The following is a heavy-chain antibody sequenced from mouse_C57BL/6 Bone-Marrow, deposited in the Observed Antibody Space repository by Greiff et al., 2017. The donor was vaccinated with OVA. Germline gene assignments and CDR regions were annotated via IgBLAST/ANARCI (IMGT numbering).Heavy chain of an antibody. CDR2: IRSKSSNYAT. CDR1: GFTFNTYA. CDR3: VTFYYSIAY. D-gene: IGHD2-5*01. J-gene: IGHJ3*01. Sequence: EVQGVESGGGLVQPKGSLKLSCAASGFTFNTYAMHWVRQAPGKGLEWVARIRSKSSNYATYYADSVKDIFTISRDESPSMLYLRMTNLKTEDTAMYYSVTFYYSIAYWGQGTRLTVSA. V-gene: IGHV10-3*01.